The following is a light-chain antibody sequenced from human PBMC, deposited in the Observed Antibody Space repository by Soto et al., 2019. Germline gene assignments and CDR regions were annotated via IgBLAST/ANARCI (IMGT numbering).Light chain of an antibody. J-gene: IGKJ1*01. CDR2: GAS. Sequence: ELVLTQSPGTLSLSPGERATLSCRASQSFNSIYLAWYQQKPGQAPRLLIYGASSRATGIPDRFSGSGSGTDFTLTISRLEPEDFAAYYCHQYDSWTFGQGTKVDSK. CDR3: HQYDSWT. V-gene: IGKV3-20*01. CDR1: QSFNSIY.